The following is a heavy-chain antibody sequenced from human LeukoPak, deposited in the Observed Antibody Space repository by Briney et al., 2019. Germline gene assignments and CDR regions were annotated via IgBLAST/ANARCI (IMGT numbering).Heavy chain of an antibody. Sequence: SVKVSCKASGGTFSSYAISWVRQAPGQGLEWMGGIIPIFGTANYAQKFQGRVTITADKSTSTAYMELSSLRSEDTAVYYCAVTYYDFWSGYYTTYYFDYWGQGTLVTISS. J-gene: IGHJ4*02. CDR1: GGTFSSYA. V-gene: IGHV1-69*06. D-gene: IGHD3-3*01. CDR2: IIPIFGTA. CDR3: AVTYYDFWSGYYTTYYFDY.